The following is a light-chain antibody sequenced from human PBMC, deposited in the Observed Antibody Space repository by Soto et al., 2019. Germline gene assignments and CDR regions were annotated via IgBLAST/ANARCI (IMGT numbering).Light chain of an antibody. CDR2: GAS. Sequence: EIALTQSPGTLSLSPGERAALSCLASQSVSSSYLAWYQQKPGQAPRLLIYGASSRATGIPDRFSGSGSGTDFTLTISRLEPEDFAVYYCQQYGSSPPWTFGQGTKVDIK. CDR1: QSVSSSY. J-gene: IGKJ1*01. V-gene: IGKV3-20*01. CDR3: QQYGSSPPWT.